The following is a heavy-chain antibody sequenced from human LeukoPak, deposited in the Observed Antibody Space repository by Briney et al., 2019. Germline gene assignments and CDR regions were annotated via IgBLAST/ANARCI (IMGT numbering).Heavy chain of an antibody. D-gene: IGHD1-26*01. Sequence: GGSLRLSCAASVLTFSSYSMYWVRQAPVQGLEWVSSISSSSSYIYYADSVKGRFTISRDNAKNSLYLQMNSLRAEDTAVYYCARDVGATTSPEYFQHWGQGTLVTVSS. J-gene: IGHJ1*01. V-gene: IGHV3-21*01. CDR3: ARDVGATTSPEYFQH. CDR2: ISSSSSYI. CDR1: VLTFSSYS.